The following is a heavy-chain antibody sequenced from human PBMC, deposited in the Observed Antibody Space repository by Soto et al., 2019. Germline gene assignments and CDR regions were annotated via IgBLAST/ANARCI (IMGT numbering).Heavy chain of an antibody. V-gene: IGHV1-8*01. CDR2: MNPNSGDT. Sequence: QVQLVQSGAEGKKPGASVKVSCTFTSYDINWVRQATGQGLEWMGWMNPNSGDTRYAQKFQGRVTMTRNTSNFTAYMELSRLRDEDTAVYYCARGPGSSDWRFSYYYMDVWGQGTTVTVSS. D-gene: IGHD6-19*01. J-gene: IGHJ6*02. CDR1: FTSYD. CDR3: ARGPGSSDWRFSYYYMDV.